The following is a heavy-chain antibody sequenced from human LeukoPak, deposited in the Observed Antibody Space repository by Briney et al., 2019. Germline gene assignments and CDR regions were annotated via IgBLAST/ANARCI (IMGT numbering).Heavy chain of an antibody. D-gene: IGHD3-10*01. J-gene: IGHJ6*03. CDR2: IYYSGCT. CDR3: ARDLRSGYGSGSEYYYYYYMGV. Sequence: EPSETLSLTCSVSGGSISSSSYSWGWVRQPPGKGLEWIARIYYSGCTYYNPSLKSRVTISVDTSKNQFSLKLSSVTAADTAVYYCARDLRSGYGSGSEYYYYYYMGVWGKGTTVTVSS. V-gene: IGHV4-39*07. CDR1: GGSISSSSYS.